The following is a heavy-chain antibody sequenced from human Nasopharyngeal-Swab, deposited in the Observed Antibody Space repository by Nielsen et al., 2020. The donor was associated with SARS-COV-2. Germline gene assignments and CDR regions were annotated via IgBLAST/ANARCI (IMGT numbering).Heavy chain of an antibody. CDR1: EYTFTSYY. Sequence: ASVKVSCKASEYTFTSYYMHWVRQAPGQGLEWMGIINPSGGSTSYAQRFQGRVTLTRDTSTSTLYMELSSPRSEDTAVYYCARGGLSFPPDGLDVWGQGTTVTVSS. J-gene: IGHJ6*02. V-gene: IGHV1-46*01. CDR3: ARGGLSFPPDGLDV. CDR2: INPSGGST. D-gene: IGHD3-16*01.